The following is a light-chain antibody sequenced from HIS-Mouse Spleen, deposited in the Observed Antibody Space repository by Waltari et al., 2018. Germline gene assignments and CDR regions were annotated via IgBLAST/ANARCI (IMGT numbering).Light chain of an antibody. Sequence: QSALTQPPSASGSPGQSVTISCTGTSSDVGGYNYVSWYQQHPGKAPKLMIYEVSKRPSGFPDRFSGSKSGNTASLTVSGLQAEDEADYYCSSYAGSNNLGVFGTGTKVTVL. J-gene: IGLJ1*01. CDR3: SSYAGSNNLGV. CDR2: EVS. V-gene: IGLV2-8*01. CDR1: SSDVGGYNY.